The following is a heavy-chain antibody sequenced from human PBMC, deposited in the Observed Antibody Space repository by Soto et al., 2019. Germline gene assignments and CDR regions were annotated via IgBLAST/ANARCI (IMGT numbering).Heavy chain of an antibody. CDR1: GGSISSYY. Sequence: SETLSLTCTVSGGSISSYYWSWIRQPPGKGLEWIGYIYYSGSTNYNPSLKSRVTISVDASKNQFSLKLSSVTAADTAVYYCARGVEMATITHYYYGMDVWGQGT. V-gene: IGHV4-59*01. CDR3: ARGVEMATITHYYYGMDV. D-gene: IGHD5-12*01. CDR2: IYYSGST. J-gene: IGHJ6*02.